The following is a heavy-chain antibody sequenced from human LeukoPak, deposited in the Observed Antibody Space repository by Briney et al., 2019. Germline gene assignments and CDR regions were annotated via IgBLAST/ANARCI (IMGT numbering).Heavy chain of an antibody. CDR3: AESPWYGY. CDR2: ITNSGETM. Sequence: GGSLRLSCAASGFTFSSYEMSWVRQAPGKGLEWVSYITNSGETMYYADSVKGRFTISRDNAKNTPYLQMNSLRIEDTAVYYCAESPWYGYWGQGTLVTVSS. D-gene: IGHD6-13*01. J-gene: IGHJ4*02. CDR1: GFTFSSYE. V-gene: IGHV3-48*03.